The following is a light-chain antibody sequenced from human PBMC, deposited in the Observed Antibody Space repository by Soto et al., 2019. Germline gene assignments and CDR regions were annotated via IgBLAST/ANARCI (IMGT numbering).Light chain of an antibody. Sequence: EIMMTQSPATLSVSPGERATVSCRASQSVRNNLAWYQQRRGQPPRLLIYYASTRATGVPPRFSGSGSGTEFTLTITSLQSEDSALYYCQQYNNWPPITFGQGTRLEIK. J-gene: IGKJ5*01. CDR3: QQYNNWPPIT. CDR1: QSVRNN. CDR2: YAS. V-gene: IGKV3-15*01.